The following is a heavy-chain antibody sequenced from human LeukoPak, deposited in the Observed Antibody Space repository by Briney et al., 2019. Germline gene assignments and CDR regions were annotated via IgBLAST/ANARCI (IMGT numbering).Heavy chain of an antibody. CDR3: ARVLYLGFGADYYYYMDV. CDR1: GGSISSGGYY. CDR2: IYYSGST. V-gene: IGHV4-31*03. J-gene: IGHJ6*03. Sequence: SQTLSLTCTVSGGSISSGGYYWSWICQHPGKGLEWIGYIYYSGSTYYNPSLKSRVTISVDTSKNQFSLKLSSVTAADTAVYYCARVLYLGFGADYYYYMDVWGKGTTVTVSS. D-gene: IGHD3-10*01.